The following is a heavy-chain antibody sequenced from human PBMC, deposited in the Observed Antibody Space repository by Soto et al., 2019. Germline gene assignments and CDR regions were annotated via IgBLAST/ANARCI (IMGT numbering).Heavy chain of an antibody. CDR1: GFTFSSYG. CDR2: IWYDGSNK. CDR3: AREGYDSSGFDH. J-gene: IGHJ5*02. Sequence: GGSLSLSCAASGFTFSSYGMHWVRQAPGKGLEWVAVIWYDGSNKYYADSVKGRFTIPRDNSKNTLYLQMNSLRAEDTAVYYCAREGYDSSGFDHWGQGTLVTVSS. V-gene: IGHV3-33*01. D-gene: IGHD3-22*01.